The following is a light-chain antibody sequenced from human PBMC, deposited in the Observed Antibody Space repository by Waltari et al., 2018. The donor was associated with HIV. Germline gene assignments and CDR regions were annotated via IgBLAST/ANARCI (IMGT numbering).Light chain of an antibody. CDR2: KAS. CDR1: QSISSW. V-gene: IGKV1-5*03. J-gene: IGKJ1*01. Sequence: DIQMTQSPSTLSASVGDRVTITCRASQSISSWLAWYQQKPGKAPKVLIYKASSLESGVPSRFSGSGSGTEFTLTISSLQSDEFATYYCQQYDSYSWTFGQGTKVEIK. CDR3: QQYDSYSWT.